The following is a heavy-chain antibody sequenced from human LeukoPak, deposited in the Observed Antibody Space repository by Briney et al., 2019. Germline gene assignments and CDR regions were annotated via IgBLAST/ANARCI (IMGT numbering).Heavy chain of an antibody. V-gene: IGHV3-30*02. J-gene: IGHJ3*02. CDR3: AKSGNSGSYSDAFDI. CDR1: GFTFNTYG. Sequence: PGGSLRLSCAASGFTFNTYGMSWVRQAPGKGLEWVAFIRYDESNKYYGDSVKGRFTISRDNSKNLLYLQMNSLRAEDTAVYYCAKSGNSGSYSDAFDIWGQGTMVTVSS. D-gene: IGHD1-26*01. CDR2: IRYDESNK.